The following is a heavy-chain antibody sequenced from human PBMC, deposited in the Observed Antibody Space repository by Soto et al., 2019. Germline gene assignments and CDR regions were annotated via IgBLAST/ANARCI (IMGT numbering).Heavy chain of an antibody. CDR2: IWYDGSNK. J-gene: IGHJ6*02. V-gene: IGHV3-33*01. CDR1: GFTFSIYG. Sequence: GGSLRLSCAASGFTFSIYGMHWVRQAPGKGLEWVAVIWYDGSNKYYADSVKGRFTISRDNSKNTLYLQMNSLRAEDTAVYYCARDRHGMDVWGQGTTVTVSS. CDR3: ARDRHGMDV.